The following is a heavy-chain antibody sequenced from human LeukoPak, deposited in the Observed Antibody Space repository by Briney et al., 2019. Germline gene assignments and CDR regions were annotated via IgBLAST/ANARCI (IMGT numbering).Heavy chain of an antibody. CDR1: GFTFSSYG. CDR3: AKKGQLAGGIPYFDY. D-gene: IGHD6-13*01. V-gene: IGHV3-23*01. Sequence: PGGSPRLSCAASGFTFSSYGMSWVRQAPGKGLEWVSGISISDGKTYYIDSVKGRFTISRDNSKNTLYLQMNSLRAEDSAVYYCAKKGQLAGGIPYFDYWGQGTLVTVSS. J-gene: IGHJ4*02. CDR2: ISISDGKT.